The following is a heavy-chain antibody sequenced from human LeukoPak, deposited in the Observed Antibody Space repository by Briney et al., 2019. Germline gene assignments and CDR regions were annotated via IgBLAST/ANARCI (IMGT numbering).Heavy chain of an antibody. CDR1: GFTFSSYA. CDR2: ISASGVST. V-gene: IGHV3-23*01. J-gene: IGHJ4*02. CDR3: AKWRGGSYKRTYYFDY. D-gene: IGHD1-26*01. Sequence: GMSLRLSCAASGFTFSSYAMSWVRQAPGQGLEWVSAISASGVSTYYADSVRGRFTISRDNSKNTLYLQMNSLRAEDTAVYYCAKWRGGSYKRTYYFDYWGQGTLVTVSS.